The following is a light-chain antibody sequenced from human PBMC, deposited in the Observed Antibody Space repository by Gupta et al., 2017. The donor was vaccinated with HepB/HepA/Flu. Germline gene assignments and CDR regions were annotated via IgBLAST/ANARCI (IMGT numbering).Light chain of an antibody. Sequence: QSVLTQPPSVSGAPGQRVTIFCTGSSSNIGAGHDLHWYQQVPGTAPKLLIYGNINRPSGVPDRFSGSKSGTSASLAITGLQAEDEADYYCQSYDNSLRGVFGGGTKLTVL. CDR1: SSNIGAGHD. CDR3: QSYDNSLRGV. J-gene: IGLJ2*01. V-gene: IGLV1-40*01. CDR2: GNI.